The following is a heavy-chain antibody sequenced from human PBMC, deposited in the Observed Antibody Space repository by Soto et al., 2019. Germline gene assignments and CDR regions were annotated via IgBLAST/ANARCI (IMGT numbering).Heavy chain of an antibody. J-gene: IGHJ4*02. D-gene: IGHD3-16*02. Sequence: PSETLSLTCTVSVGSISSGGYYWSWIRQHPGKGLEWIGYIYYSGSTYYNPSLKSRVTISVDTSKNQFSLKLSSVTAADTAVYYCASSGRESSLLSFDYWGQGTLVTVSS. CDR3: ASSGRESSLLSFDY. CDR2: IYYSGST. CDR1: VGSISSGGYY. V-gene: IGHV4-31*03.